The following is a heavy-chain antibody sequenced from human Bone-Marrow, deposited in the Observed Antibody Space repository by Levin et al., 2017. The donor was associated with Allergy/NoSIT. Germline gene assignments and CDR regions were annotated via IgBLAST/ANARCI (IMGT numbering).Heavy chain of an antibody. CDR3: ARGLRPGYSSSWFDS. J-gene: IGHJ5*01. V-gene: IGHV1-2*02. CDR1: GYTFTGYY. D-gene: IGHD6-13*01. Sequence: GESLKISCKASGYTFTGYYMHWVRQAPGQGLEWMGWINPNSGGTNYAQKFQGRVTMTRDTSITTAYMELSTLRSDDTAVYYCARGLRPGYSSSWFDSWGQGTLFTVSS. CDR2: INPNSGGT.